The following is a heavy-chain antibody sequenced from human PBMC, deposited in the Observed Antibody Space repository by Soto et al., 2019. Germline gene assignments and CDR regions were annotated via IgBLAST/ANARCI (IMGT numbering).Heavy chain of an antibody. Sequence: SETLSLTCTVSGGSISSSSYYWGWIRQPPGKGLEWIGSIYYSGSTYYNPSLKSRVTISVDTSKNQFSLKLSSVTAADTAVYYCARDDYDFWSGPRPIHPGGTNWFDPWGQGTLVTVSS. CDR1: GGSISSSSYY. CDR2: IYYSGST. V-gene: IGHV4-39*07. J-gene: IGHJ5*02. CDR3: ARDDYDFWSGPRPIHPGGTNWFDP. D-gene: IGHD3-3*01.